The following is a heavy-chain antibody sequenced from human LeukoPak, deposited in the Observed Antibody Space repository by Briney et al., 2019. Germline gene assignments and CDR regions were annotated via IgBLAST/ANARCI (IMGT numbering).Heavy chain of an antibody. J-gene: IGHJ3*02. Sequence: GRSLRLSCAASGFTFDDYAMHWVRQAPGKGLEWVSGISWNSGSIGYADSVKGRFTMSRDNAKKSLYLQMNSLRAEDTAVYYCARAKFDSSGYYYRGFDIWGQGTMVTVSS. CDR2: ISWNSGSI. V-gene: IGHV3-9*01. CDR3: ARAKFDSSGYYYRGFDI. CDR1: GFTFDDYA. D-gene: IGHD3-22*01.